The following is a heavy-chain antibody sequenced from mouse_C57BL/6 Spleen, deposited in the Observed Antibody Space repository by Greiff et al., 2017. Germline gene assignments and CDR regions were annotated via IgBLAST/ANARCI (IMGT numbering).Heavy chain of an antibody. CDR1: GYTFTSYW. CDR3: ARELYYFDY. V-gene: IGHV1-61*01. CDR2: IYPSDSET. J-gene: IGHJ2*01. Sequence: QVQLQQPGAELVRPGSSVKLSCKASGYTFTSYWMDWVKQRPGQGLEWIGNIYPSDSETHYNQKFKDKATLTVDKSSITAYMQLSSLTSEDSAVYYCARELYYFDYWGQGTTLTVSS.